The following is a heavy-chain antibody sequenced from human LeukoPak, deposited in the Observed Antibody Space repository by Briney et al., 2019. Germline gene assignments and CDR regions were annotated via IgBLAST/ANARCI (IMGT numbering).Heavy chain of an antibody. CDR2: INPNSGGT. D-gene: IGHD1-26*01. CDR3: ARDLGATTGVGAFDI. V-gene: IGHV1-2*02. Sequence: ASVKVSCKASGYTFTGYYMHWVRQAPGQGLEWTGWINPNSGGTNYAQKFQGRVTMTRDTSISTAYMELSRLRSDDTAVYYCARDLGATTGVGAFDIWGQGTMVTVSS. J-gene: IGHJ3*02. CDR1: GYTFTGYY.